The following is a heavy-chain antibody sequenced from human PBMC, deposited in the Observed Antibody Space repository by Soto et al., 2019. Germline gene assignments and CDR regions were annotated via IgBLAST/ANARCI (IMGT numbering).Heavy chain of an antibody. J-gene: IGHJ4*02. D-gene: IGHD2-2*02. V-gene: IGHV4-34*01. CDR1: GGSFSGYY. CDR3: ARGYTGQRRIDY. CDR2: INHSGST. Sequence: SETLSLTCAVYGGSFSGYYWSWIRQPPGKGLEWIGEINHSGSTNYNPSLKSRVTISVDTSKNQFSLKLSSVTAADTAVYYCARGYTGQRRIDYWGQGTLVTVSS.